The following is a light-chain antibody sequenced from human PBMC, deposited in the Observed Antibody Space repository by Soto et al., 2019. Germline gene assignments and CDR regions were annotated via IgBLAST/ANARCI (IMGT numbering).Light chain of an antibody. CDR2: STT. CDR1: TGAVTSGYY. Sequence: QAVVTQEPSRTGSPGGTFTPPGASSTGAVTSGYYPNWFQQRPGQPPRALIYSTTYKHSWTPARFSGALLGGRAALTLSGAQPEDEADYYCLLFYGHGVVFGGGTQLTVL. CDR3: LLFYGHGVV. V-gene: IGLV7-43*01. J-gene: IGLJ2*01.